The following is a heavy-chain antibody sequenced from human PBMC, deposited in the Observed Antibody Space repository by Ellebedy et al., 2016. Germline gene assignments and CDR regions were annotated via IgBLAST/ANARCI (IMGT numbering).Heavy chain of an antibody. CDR3: ARSVSSSGSMDV. CDR1: GYTFTSYY. Sequence: ASVKVSXKASGYTFTSYYMHWVRQAPGKGLEWMGGFDPEDGETIYAQKFQGRVTMTEDTSTDTAYMELSSLRSEDTAVYYCARSVSSSGSMDVWGQGTTVTVSS. CDR2: FDPEDGET. D-gene: IGHD6-6*01. J-gene: IGHJ6*02. V-gene: IGHV1-24*01.